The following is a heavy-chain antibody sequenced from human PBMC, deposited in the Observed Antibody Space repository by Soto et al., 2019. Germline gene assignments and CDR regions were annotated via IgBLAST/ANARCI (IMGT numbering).Heavy chain of an antibody. CDR2: IYYSGST. D-gene: IGHD2-15*01. Sequence: QVKLQESGPGLVKPSETLSLTCTVSGGSISGYYWSWIRQPPGKGLEWIGYIYYSGSTNYNPPLKRRVPISVDTFKNQFSLKLSFVTAADTAVYYCARVQGYCIGGSCYSLSLDYWGQGTLVTVSS. CDR1: GGSISGYY. V-gene: IGHV4-59*01. CDR3: ARVQGYCIGGSCYSLSLDY. J-gene: IGHJ4*02.